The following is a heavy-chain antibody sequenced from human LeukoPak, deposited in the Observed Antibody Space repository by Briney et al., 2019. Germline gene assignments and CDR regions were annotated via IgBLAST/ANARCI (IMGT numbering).Heavy chain of an antibody. D-gene: IGHD3-10*01. J-gene: IGHJ3*02. CDR2: IIPILGIA. CDR3: ARESGGTMVRGVYTPPHFDI. Sequence: GASAKVSCKASGGTFSSYAISWVRQAPGQGLEWMGRIIPILGIANYAQKFQGRVTITADKSTSTAYMELSSLRSEDTAVYYCARESGGTMVRGVYTPPHFDIWGQGTMVTVSS. CDR1: GGTFSSYA. V-gene: IGHV1-69*04.